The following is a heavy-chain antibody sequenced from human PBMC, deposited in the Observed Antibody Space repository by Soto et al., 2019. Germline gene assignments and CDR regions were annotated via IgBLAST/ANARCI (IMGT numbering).Heavy chain of an antibody. V-gene: IGHV4-34*01. CDR3: EVPYQYYFSTRCESSYYYYGMDV. CDR2: MNQSGSA. D-gene: IGHD2-2*01. J-gene: IGHJ6*02. Sequence: SETLSLTFAPYGGPFSGLHWSWIRQPPGRGLDWIGEMNQSGSANYNPSLKSRVTISVDTPKNQFSLKLSSVTAADTAVYYCEVPYQYYFSTRCESSYYYYGMDVWGQGTTVTVSS. CDR1: GGPFSGLH.